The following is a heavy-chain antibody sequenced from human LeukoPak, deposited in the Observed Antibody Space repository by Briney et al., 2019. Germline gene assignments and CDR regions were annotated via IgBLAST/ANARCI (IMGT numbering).Heavy chain of an antibody. CDR2: ISSGSSYI. D-gene: IGHD6-13*01. CDR1: GFTFSSYS. V-gene: IGHV3-21*01. CDR3: ASGYSSTWYYFDY. Sequence: GGSLRLSCAASGFTFSSYSMNWVRQAPGKGLEWVSSISSGSSYINYADSVKGRFTIFRDNAKNSLYLQMNSLRAEDTAVYYCASGYSSTWYYFDYWGQGTLVTISS. J-gene: IGHJ4*02.